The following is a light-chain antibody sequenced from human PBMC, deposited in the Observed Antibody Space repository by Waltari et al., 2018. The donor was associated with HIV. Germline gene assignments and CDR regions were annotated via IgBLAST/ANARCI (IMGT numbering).Light chain of an antibody. CDR1: RRDVGAYAL. Sequence: QSALTQPPSASGSPGQSVTISCTGTRRDVGAYALVSWYQQHPGKVPKLIISEVTKRPSGVPDRFFGSKSDNTASLTISGLQAEDEADYYCTSYASNNNYVFGTGTKVTVL. CDR2: EVT. V-gene: IGLV2-8*01. J-gene: IGLJ1*01. CDR3: TSYASNNNYV.